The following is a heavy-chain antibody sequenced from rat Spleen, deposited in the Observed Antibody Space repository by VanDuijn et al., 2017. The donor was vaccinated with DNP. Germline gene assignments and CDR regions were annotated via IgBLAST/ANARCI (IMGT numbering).Heavy chain of an antibody. V-gene: IGHV6-6*01. CDR2: IKPQSNNYAT. D-gene: IGHD1-12*01. Sequence: HFPEKRLEWVARIKPQSNNYATDYTESVKGRFTISRDDSKSSIYLQMNKLKEEDTAIYYCVWIHITGDYWGQGVMVTVSS. CDR3: VWIHITGDY. J-gene: IGHJ2*01.